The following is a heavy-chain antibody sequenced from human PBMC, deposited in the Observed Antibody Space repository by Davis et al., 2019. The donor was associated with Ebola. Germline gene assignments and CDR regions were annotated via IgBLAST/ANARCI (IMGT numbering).Heavy chain of an antibody. CDR2: INHSGST. D-gene: IGHD5-18*01. CDR3: ARGRRYSYGPPRY. J-gene: IGHJ4*02. Sequence: SETLSLTCAVHGGSSSGYYWSWIRQPQGKGLEWIGEINHSGSTNYNPSLKSRVTISVDTSKNQFSLKLSSVTAADTAVYYCARGRRYSYGPPRYWGQGTLVTVSS. CDR1: GGSSSGYY. V-gene: IGHV4-34*01.